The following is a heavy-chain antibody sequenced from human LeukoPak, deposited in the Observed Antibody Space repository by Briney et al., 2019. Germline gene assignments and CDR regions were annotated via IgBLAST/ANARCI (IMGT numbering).Heavy chain of an antibody. Sequence: GGSLRLSCAASGFTFSNYWMSWVRQAPGKGLEWVASIKQDGSEKYYVDSVKGRFTISRDNAKNSLYLQINSLRAEDTAVYSCAREDLDAFDVWGQGTMVTVSS. CDR3: AREDLDAFDV. CDR2: IKQDGSEK. V-gene: IGHV3-7*01. J-gene: IGHJ3*01. CDR1: GFTFSNYW.